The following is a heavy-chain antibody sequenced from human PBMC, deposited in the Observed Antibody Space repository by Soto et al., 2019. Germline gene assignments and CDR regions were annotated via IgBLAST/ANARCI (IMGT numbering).Heavy chain of an antibody. CDR2: MNPNSGNT. V-gene: IGHV1-8*01. D-gene: IGHD2-15*01. CDR3: ASHYCSGGSCRFGFDP. CDR1: GYTFTSYD. J-gene: IGHJ5*02. Sequence: ASVKVSCKASGYTFTSYDINWVRQATGQGLEWMGWMNPNSGNTGYAQKFQGRVTMTRNTSISTAYMELSSLRSEDTAVYYCASHYCSGGSCRFGFDPWGQGTLVTVSS.